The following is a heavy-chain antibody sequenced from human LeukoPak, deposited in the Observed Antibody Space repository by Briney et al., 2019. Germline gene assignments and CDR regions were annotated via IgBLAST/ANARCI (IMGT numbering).Heavy chain of an antibody. Sequence: GGSLRLSCASSKFTFSNYGMHWVRQAPGKGLEWVAFVSFDGSNQYYEDSVKGRFTISRDNSKDTLYLEMNSLRTEDTAVYYCARDADTSSYYYYPVIRYSYSGMDVWGQGTTVTVSS. D-gene: IGHD3-22*01. CDR1: KFTFSNYG. V-gene: IGHV3-30*03. J-gene: IGHJ6*02. CDR3: ARDADTSSYYYYPVIRYSYSGMDV. CDR2: VSFDGSNQ.